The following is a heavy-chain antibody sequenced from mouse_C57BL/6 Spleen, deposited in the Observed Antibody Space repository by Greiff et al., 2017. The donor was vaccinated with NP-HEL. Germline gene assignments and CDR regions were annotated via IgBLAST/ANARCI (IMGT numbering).Heavy chain of an antibody. J-gene: IGHJ2*01. Sequence: EVMLVESGGGLVQPGGSMKLSCAASGFTFSDAWMDWVRQSPEKGLEWVAEIRNKANNHATYYAESVKGRFTISRDDSKSSVYLQMNSLRAEDTGIYYCTRGSNYYFDYWGQGTTLTVSS. CDR3: TRGSNYYFDY. CDR1: GFTFSDAW. V-gene: IGHV6-6*01. D-gene: IGHD2-5*01. CDR2: IRNKANNHAT.